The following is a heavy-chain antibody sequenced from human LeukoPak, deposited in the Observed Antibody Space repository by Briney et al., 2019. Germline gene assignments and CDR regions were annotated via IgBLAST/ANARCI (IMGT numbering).Heavy chain of an antibody. V-gene: IGHV3-53*01. CDR2: IYSGGST. D-gene: IGHD3-10*01. Sequence: GGSLRLSCVASGFTVSSYYVSWVRQAPGKGLEWVSVIYSGGSTYYADSVKGRFTISRDNSKNTLYLQMNSLRAEDTAVYYCARHGSITMVRGRLRYYYMDVWGKGTTVTISS. J-gene: IGHJ6*03. CDR3: ARHGSITMVRGRLRYYYMDV. CDR1: GFTVSSYY.